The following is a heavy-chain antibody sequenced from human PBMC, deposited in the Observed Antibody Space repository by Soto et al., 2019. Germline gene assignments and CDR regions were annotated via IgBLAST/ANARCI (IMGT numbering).Heavy chain of an antibody. D-gene: IGHD3-9*01. CDR3: ARNLMDYDILTGYYIAYDFDY. CDR1: GYTFTSYA. CDR2: INAGNGNT. V-gene: IGHV1-3*01. J-gene: IGHJ4*01. Sequence: ASVKVSCKASGYTFTSYAMHWVRQAPGQRLEWMGWINAGNGNTKYSQNFQGRVTITRDTSASTAYMELSSLRSEDTAGYYCARNLMDYDILTGYYIAYDFDYWGQ.